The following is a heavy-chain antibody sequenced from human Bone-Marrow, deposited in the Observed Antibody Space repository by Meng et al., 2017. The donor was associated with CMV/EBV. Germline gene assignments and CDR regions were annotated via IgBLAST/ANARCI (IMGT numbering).Heavy chain of an antibody. J-gene: IGHJ4*02. Sequence: GESLKISCAASGFIFSDYRLNWVRQAPGKGLEWVAYIDTRSTATNYGDSVKGRFTISRDDAKNSLFLQMSSLRAEDTAVYYCAKEAAYSGTYHYFDYWGQGSLVTVSS. D-gene: IGHD1-26*01. CDR3: AKEAAYSGTYHYFDY. CDR1: GFIFSDYR. V-gene: IGHV3-48*04. CDR2: IDTRSTAT.